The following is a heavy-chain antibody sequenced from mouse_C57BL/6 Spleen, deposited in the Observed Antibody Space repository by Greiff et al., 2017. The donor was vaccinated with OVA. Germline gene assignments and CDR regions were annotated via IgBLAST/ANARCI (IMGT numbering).Heavy chain of an antibody. CDR2: IYPGSGST. V-gene: IGHV1-55*01. J-gene: IGHJ3*01. Sequence: VQLQQPGAELVKPGASVKMSCKASGYTFTSYWITWVKQRPGQGLEWIGDIYPGSGSTNYNEKFKSKATLTVDTSSSTAYMQLSSLTSEDSAVYYCARHGSSYGGFAYWGQGTLVTVSA. CDR3: ARHGSSYGGFAY. D-gene: IGHD1-1*01. CDR1: GYTFTSYW.